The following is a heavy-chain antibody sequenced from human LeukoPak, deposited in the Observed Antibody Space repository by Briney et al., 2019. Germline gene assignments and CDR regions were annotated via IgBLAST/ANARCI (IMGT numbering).Heavy chain of an antibody. Sequence: GGSLRLSWAASGFTFTNYAMNWVRQAPGKGLDWVSAISGSGGRTYYADSVKGRFTISRDKSKNTLLLQMNSLRAEDTAVYYCARAGYCTNGVCPYFDYWGQGTLVTVSS. CDR2: ISGSGGRT. V-gene: IGHV3-23*01. CDR3: ARAGYCTNGVCPYFDY. CDR1: GFTFTNYA. D-gene: IGHD2-8*01. J-gene: IGHJ4*02.